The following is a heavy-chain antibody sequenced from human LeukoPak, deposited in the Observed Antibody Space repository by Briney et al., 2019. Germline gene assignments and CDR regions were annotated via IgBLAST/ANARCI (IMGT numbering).Heavy chain of an antibody. CDR2: IYYSGST. CDR3: ASRNDILTGYVFDF. J-gene: IGHJ4*02. V-gene: IGHV4-39*01. D-gene: IGHD3-9*01. Sequence: SETLSLTCTVSGGSVSSSIYYWGWIRQPPGKGLEWIGSIYYSGSTSYNPSLKSRVTLSVDTSKNQFSLKLTSVTAADTAVYYCASRNDILTGYVFDFWDQGTLVTVSS. CDR1: GGSVSSSIYY.